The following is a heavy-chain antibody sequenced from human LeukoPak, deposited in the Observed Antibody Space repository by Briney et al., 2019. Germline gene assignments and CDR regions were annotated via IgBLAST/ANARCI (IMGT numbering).Heavy chain of an antibody. CDR2: IFYSGST. D-gene: IGHD5-12*01. V-gene: IGHV4-39*01. Sequence: PSETLSLTCTVSGGSISSSSYYWGWIRQPPGEGLEWIGSIFYSGSTYYNPSLKSRVTISVDTSKNQFSLRLSSVTAADTAVYYCARRPEIIGYDFGSLGYYFEYWGQGTLVSVSS. J-gene: IGHJ4*02. CDR3: ARRPEIIGYDFGSLGYYFEY. CDR1: GGSISSSSYY.